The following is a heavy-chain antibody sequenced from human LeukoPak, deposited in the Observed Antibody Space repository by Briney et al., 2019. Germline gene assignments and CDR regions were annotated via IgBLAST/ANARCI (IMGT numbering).Heavy chain of an antibody. J-gene: IGHJ4*02. Sequence: GGSLRLSCAASGFTFSSYGMHWVRQPPGKGLEWVAFIRYDGSNEYYADSVKGRFTISRDNSKNTLYLQMNSLRAEDTAVYYCAKPNSIISTGLYYFDYWGQGTLVTGSS. V-gene: IGHV3-30*02. CDR2: IRYDGSNE. CDR1: GFTFSSYG. CDR3: AKPNSIISTGLYYFDY. D-gene: IGHD6-19*01.